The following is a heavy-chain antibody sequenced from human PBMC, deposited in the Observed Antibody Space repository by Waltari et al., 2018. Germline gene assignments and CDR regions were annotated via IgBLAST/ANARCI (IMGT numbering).Heavy chain of an antibody. CDR1: GGSISSGDYY. Sequence: QVQLQESGPGLVKPSQTLSLTCTVSGGSISSGDYYWSWIRQPPGKGLEWIGYIYYSGSTYYNPSLKSRVTISVDTSKNQFSLKLSSVTAADTAVYYCARGTGGLHLGELSFLDYWGQGTLVTVSS. D-gene: IGHD3-16*02. CDR2: IYYSGST. V-gene: IGHV4-30-4*08. J-gene: IGHJ4*02. CDR3: ARGTGGLHLGELSFLDY.